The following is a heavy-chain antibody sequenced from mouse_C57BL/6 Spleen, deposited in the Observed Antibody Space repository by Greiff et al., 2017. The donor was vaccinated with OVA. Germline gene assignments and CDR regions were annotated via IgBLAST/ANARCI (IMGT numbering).Heavy chain of an antibody. V-gene: IGHV1-69*01. Sequence: QVQLQQPGAELVMPGASVKLSCKASGYTFTSYWMHWVKQRPGQGLEWIGEIDPSDSYTNYNQKFKGKSTLTVDKATSTAYMQLSSLTSEDSEVYYCARAAQAKGAWFAYWGQGTLVTVSA. J-gene: IGHJ3*01. D-gene: IGHD3-2*02. CDR2: IDPSDSYT. CDR3: ARAAQAKGAWFAY. CDR1: GYTFTSYW.